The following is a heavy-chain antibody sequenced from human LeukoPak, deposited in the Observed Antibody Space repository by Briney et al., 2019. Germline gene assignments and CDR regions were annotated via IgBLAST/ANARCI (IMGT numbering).Heavy chain of an antibody. Sequence: WETLPLTCSVSGGSISSYYWTWIRQPPGKGLEWIGYIYDNGNTNYNPSLKSRVTISVDTSKNQFSLKLSSVTAADTALYYCVRGYYYYRFWGQGPLLSVSS. CDR2: IYDNGNT. CDR1: GGSISSYY. D-gene: IGHD3-22*01. V-gene: IGHV4-59*01. CDR3: VRGYYYYRF. J-gene: IGHJ4*02.